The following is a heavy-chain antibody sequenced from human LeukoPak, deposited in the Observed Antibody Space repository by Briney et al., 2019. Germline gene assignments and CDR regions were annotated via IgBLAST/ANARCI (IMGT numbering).Heavy chain of an antibody. CDR3: AKGPTYGDYFDY. Sequence: GGSLRLSCVVSGFGFSDSYMTWIRQTPGKGLEWLAYISGSGSDMYYADSVKGRFTISRDNSKNTLYLQMNSLRAEDTAVYYCAKGPTYGDYFDYWGQGTLVTVSS. CDR2: ISGSGSDM. CDR1: GFGFSDSY. D-gene: IGHD4-17*01. V-gene: IGHV3-11*01. J-gene: IGHJ4*02.